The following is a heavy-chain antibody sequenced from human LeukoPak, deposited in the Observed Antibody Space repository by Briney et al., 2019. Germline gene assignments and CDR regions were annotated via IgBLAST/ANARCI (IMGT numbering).Heavy chain of an antibody. Sequence: GASVKVSCKASGYTFTSYGISWVRQAPGQGLEWMGWISAYNGNTNYAQKLQGRVTMTTDTSTSTAYMELRSLRSDDTAVYYCAYVRSGYCTGYYGMEVWGQETTVTVSS. J-gene: IGHJ6*01. CDR3: AYVRSGYCTGYYGMEV. V-gene: IGHV1-18*01. CDR1: GYTFTSYG. CDR2: ISAYNGNT. D-gene: IGHD3-3*01.